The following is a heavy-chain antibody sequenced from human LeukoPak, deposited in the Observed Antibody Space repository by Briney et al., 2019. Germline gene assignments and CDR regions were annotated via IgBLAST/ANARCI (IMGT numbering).Heavy chain of an antibody. J-gene: IGHJ4*02. CDR1: GGSFSGYY. D-gene: IGHD6-19*01. CDR2: INHSGST. CDR3: ARRYSSGWYAFSPFDY. Sequence: SETLSLTCAVYGGSFSGYYWSWIRQPPGKGLEWIGEINHSGSTNYNPSLKSRVTISVDTSKSQFSLMLSSVTAADTAVYYCARRYSSGWYAFSPFDYWGQGTLFTVSS. V-gene: IGHV4-34*01.